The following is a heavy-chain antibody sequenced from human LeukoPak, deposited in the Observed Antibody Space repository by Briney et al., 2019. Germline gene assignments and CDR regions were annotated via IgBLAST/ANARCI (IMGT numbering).Heavy chain of an antibody. J-gene: IGHJ4*02. V-gene: IGHV4-59*01. CDR1: GGSINSYY. Sequence: SETLSLACSVSGGSINSYYWTWIRQPPGKGLEWIGYIYSSGSTKYNPSLKSRVTITIDTSKNQFSLKLSSVTAADTAVYYCARGRANYDSTGYYYWGQGILVTVSS. CDR3: ARGRANYDSTGYYY. D-gene: IGHD3-22*01. CDR2: IYSSGST.